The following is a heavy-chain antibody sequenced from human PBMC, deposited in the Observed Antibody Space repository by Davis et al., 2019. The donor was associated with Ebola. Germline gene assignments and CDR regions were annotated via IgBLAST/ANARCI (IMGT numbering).Heavy chain of an antibody. D-gene: IGHD2/OR15-2a*01. CDR1: GFTFSRYW. CDR2: ISGEGSTT. Sequence: PGGSLRLSCAASGFTFSRYWMHRVRQAPGKGLVWVSRISGEGSTTKYADSVKGRFTISRDNAKNTLYLQMNSLRAEDTAVYYCATSTYLPVYWGQGTLVTVSS. CDR3: ATSTYLPVY. V-gene: IGHV3-74*03. J-gene: IGHJ4*02.